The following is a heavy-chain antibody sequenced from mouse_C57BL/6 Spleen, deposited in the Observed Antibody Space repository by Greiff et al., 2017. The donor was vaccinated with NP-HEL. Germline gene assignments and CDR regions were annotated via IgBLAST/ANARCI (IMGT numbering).Heavy chain of an antibody. J-gene: IGHJ4*01. Sequence: QVQLQQSGAELVRPGASVTLSCKASGYTFTDYEMHWVKQTPVHGLEWIGAIDPETGGTAYNQKFKGKAILTADKSSSTAYMELRSLTSEDSAVYYCTREGYDDAMDYWGQGTSVTVSS. CDR2: IDPETGGT. CDR3: TREGYDDAMDY. D-gene: IGHD2-2*01. V-gene: IGHV1-15*01. CDR1: GYTFTDYE.